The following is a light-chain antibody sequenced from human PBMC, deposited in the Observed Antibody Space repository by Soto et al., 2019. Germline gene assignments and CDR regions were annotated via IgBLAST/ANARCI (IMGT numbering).Light chain of an antibody. CDR3: CSYAGTYTYV. V-gene: IGLV2-11*01. CDR2: DVS. J-gene: IGLJ1*01. Sequence: QSPLTKPLSVSGSLGHSVTIPCIGTTSNVGGYTYGAWYQHHPGKAPKLIIYDVSKRPSGVPDRFSGSKSGNTASLTISGLQAEDEADYYCCSYAGTYTYVFGTGTKVTVL. CDR1: TSNVGGYTY.